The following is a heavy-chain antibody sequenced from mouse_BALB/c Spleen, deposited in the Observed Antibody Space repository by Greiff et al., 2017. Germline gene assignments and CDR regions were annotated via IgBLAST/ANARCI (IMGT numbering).Heavy chain of an antibody. J-gene: IGHJ4*01. Sequence: VKLVESGPGLVAPSQSLSITCTVSGFSLTSYGVHWVRQPPGKGLEWLGVIWAGGSTNYNSALMSRLSISKDNSKSQVFLKMNSLQTDDTAMYYCASSNWDNAMDYWGQGTSVTVSS. CDR2: IWAGGST. V-gene: IGHV2-9*02. CDR3: ASSNWDNAMDY. CDR1: GFSLTSYG. D-gene: IGHD4-1*01.